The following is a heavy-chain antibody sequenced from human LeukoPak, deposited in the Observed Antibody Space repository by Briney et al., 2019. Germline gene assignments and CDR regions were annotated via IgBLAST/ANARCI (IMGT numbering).Heavy chain of an antibody. Sequence: PSETLSPTCTISGGSISSYYWSWIRQPPGKGLEWIGYIYYSGSTNYNPSLKSRVTISVDTSKNQFSLKLSSVTAADTAVYYCARELLWFGDPAGAFDIRGQGTMVTVSS. CDR2: IYYSGST. D-gene: IGHD3-10*01. J-gene: IGHJ3*02. CDR1: GGSISSYY. CDR3: ARELLWFGDPAGAFDI. V-gene: IGHV4-59*01.